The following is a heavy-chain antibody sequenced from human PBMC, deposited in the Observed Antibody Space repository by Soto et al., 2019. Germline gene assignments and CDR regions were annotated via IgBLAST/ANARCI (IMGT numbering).Heavy chain of an antibody. CDR2: ISSSSTI. CDR3: ARGPPSWELLFDY. J-gene: IGHJ4*02. CDR1: GFTFSSYS. V-gene: IGHV3-48*01. D-gene: IGHD1-26*01. Sequence: GGSLRLSCAASGFTFSSYSMNWVRQAPGKGLEWVSYISSSSTIYYADSVRGRFTISRDNAKNSLYLQMNSLRAEDTAVYYCARGPPSWELLFDYWGQGTLVTVSS.